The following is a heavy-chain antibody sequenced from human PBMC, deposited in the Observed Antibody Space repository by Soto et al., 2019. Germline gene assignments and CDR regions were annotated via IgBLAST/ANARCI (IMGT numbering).Heavy chain of an antibody. V-gene: IGHV1-69*10. CDR2: IIPILGIA. CDR1: GGTLSSYT. Sequence: VEVSCKASGGTLSSYTIGWVRQAPGQGLEWMGRIIPILGIANYAQKFQGRVTITADKSTSTAYMELSSLRAEDTAVYYCARDCGRCYSGFDSWGQGTLVTVSS. CDR3: ARDCGRCYSGFDS. J-gene: IGHJ4*02. D-gene: IGHD2-15*01.